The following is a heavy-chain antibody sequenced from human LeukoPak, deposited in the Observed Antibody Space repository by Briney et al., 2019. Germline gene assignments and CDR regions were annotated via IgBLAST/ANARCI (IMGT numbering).Heavy chain of an antibody. Sequence: GGSLRLSCAASGFTFDDYAMHWVRQAPGKGLEWVSGISWNSGSIGYADSVKGRFTISRDNAKNSLYLQMNSLRAEDTALYYCAKDLSSGWYAVDYWGQGTLVTVSS. D-gene: IGHD6-19*01. J-gene: IGHJ4*02. CDR3: AKDLSSGWYAVDY. V-gene: IGHV3-9*01. CDR2: ISWNSGSI. CDR1: GFTFDDYA.